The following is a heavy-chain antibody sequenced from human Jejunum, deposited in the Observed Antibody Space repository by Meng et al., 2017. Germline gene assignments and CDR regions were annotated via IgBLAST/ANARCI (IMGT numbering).Heavy chain of an antibody. J-gene: IGHJ4*02. D-gene: IGHD3-22*01. Sequence: GESLKISCVASGFSLGSFAMQWARQPPGKGLEWVAVDGYDGSGQDYADSVKGRFIISRDNSKNTLYLEMNSLRVEDTAIYYCARCYFDGSGRFDYWGQGTLVTVSS. V-gene: IGHV3-33*08. CDR1: GFSLGSFA. CDR2: DGYDGSGQ. CDR3: ARCYFDGSGRFDY.